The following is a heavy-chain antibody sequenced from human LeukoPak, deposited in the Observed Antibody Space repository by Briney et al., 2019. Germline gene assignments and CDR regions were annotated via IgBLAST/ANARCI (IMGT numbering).Heavy chain of an antibody. Sequence: GWIRQPPGKALEWMGMIYPGDSDTRYSPSFEGQVSISADKSISAAYLQWSSLRASDTAMYYCARLKVATINYFDSWGQGTLVSVSS. V-gene: IGHV5-51*01. CDR2: IYPGDSDT. D-gene: IGHD5-12*01. CDR3: ARLKVATINYFDS. J-gene: IGHJ4*02.